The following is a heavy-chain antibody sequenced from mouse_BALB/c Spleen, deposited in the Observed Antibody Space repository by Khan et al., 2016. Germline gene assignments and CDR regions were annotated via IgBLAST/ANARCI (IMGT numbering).Heavy chain of an antibody. Sequence: EVKLLESGGGLVQPGGSLKLSCAASGFDFSRYWMSWVRQAPGKGLEWIGEINPDSSTINYTPSLKDKFIISRDNAKTTLYLQISKVSSADTSLYYCARAGYYGYLAYWGQGTLVTVSA. J-gene: IGHJ3*01. D-gene: IGHD1-1*01. CDR3: ARAGYYGYLAY. V-gene: IGHV4-1*02. CDR1: GFDFSRYW. CDR2: INPDSSTI.